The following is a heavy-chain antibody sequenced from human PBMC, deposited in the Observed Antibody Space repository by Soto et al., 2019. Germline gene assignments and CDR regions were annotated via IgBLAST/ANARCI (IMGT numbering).Heavy chain of an antibody. Sequence: QLQLQESGPGLVKPSETLSLTCTVSGGSISSSSYYWGWIRQPPGKGLEWIGSIYYSGSTYYNPSLKSRVTISVDTSKNQFSLKLSSVTAADTAVYYCARTTVTTFSYYYYYGMDVWGQGTTVTVSS. J-gene: IGHJ6*02. CDR1: GGSISSSSYY. CDR3: ARTTVTTFSYYYYYGMDV. CDR2: IYYSGST. D-gene: IGHD4-17*01. V-gene: IGHV4-39*01.